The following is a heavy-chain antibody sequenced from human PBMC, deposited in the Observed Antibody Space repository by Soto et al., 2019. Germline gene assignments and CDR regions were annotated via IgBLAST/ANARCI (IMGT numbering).Heavy chain of an antibody. V-gene: IGHV3-13*01. CDR1: GFTFSNYD. CDR2: IGSGGET. J-gene: IGHJ4*02. Sequence: EVQLVESGGGLVKPGGSLRLSCAASGFTFSNYDMNWVRQVTGRGLEWVSAIGSGGETYYPDSVKGRFAISRENAKNSLYLQMDSRRAGDTAVYYCTRGTGTTLVDYWGRGTLVTVST. D-gene: IGHD1-7*01. CDR3: TRGTGTTLVDY.